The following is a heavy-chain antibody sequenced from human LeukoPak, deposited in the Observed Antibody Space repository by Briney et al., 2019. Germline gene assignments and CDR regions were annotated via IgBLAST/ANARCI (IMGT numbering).Heavy chain of an antibody. J-gene: IGHJ6*04. CDR3: AELGITMIGGV. Sequence: PGGSLRLSCAASGFTFGNYGMTWVRQAPGKGLEWVSSISSTGGSTYYADSVKGRFTISRDNAKNSLYLQMNSLRAEDTAVYYCAELGITMIGGVWGKGTTVTISS. D-gene: IGHD3-10*02. CDR1: GFTFGNYG. V-gene: IGHV3-48*04. CDR2: ISSTGGST.